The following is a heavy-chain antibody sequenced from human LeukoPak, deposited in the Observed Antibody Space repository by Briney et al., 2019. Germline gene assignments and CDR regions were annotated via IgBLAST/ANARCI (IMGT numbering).Heavy chain of an antibody. CDR3: ARTSSMVRGVIGGFLRY. CDR2: IYHSGST. J-gene: IGHJ4*02. D-gene: IGHD3-10*01. Sequence: PSETLSLTCAVSGYSISSGYYWGWIRQPLGKGLEWIGSIYHSGSTYYNPSLKSRVTISVDTSKNQFSLKLSSVTAADTAVYYCARTSSMVRGVIGGFLRYWGQGTLVTVSS. V-gene: IGHV4-38-2*01. CDR1: GYSISSGYY.